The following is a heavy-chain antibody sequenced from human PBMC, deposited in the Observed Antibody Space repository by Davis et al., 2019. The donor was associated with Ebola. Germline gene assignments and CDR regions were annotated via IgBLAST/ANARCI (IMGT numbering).Heavy chain of an antibody. CDR3: ARAQFGDVVLDY. J-gene: IGHJ4*02. D-gene: IGHD4-17*01. V-gene: IGHV3-13*01. CDR2: IGTAGDT. CDR1: GFTFRTYD. Sequence: GESLKISCAASGFTFRTYDMHWVRQTTGKGLEWFSVIGTAGDTYYRGSVKGRFTTSRENARNSLYLQMNSLTAGDTAVYYCARAQFGDVVLDYWGQGTLVTVSS.